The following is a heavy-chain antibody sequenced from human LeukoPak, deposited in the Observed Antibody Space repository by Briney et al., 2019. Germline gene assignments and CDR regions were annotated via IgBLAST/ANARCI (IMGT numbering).Heavy chain of an antibody. D-gene: IGHD2-2*01. J-gene: IGHJ4*02. CDR1: GFTFSSYA. CDR2: ISGSGGST. V-gene: IGHV3-23*01. Sequence: GGSLRLSCAASGFTFSSYAMSWVRQAPGKGLEWVSAISGSGGSTYYADSVKGRFTISRDNSKNTLYLQMNSLRAEDTAVYYCAKAGYSSSTSCYQAFDYWGQGTLVTVSS. CDR3: AKAGYSSSTSCYQAFDY.